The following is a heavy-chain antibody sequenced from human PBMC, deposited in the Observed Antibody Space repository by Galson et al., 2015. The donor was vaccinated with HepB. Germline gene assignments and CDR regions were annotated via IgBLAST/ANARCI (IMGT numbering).Heavy chain of an antibody. V-gene: IGHV3-9*01. Sequence: SLRLSCAASGFTFMDYAMHWVRQAPGKGLEWVSTVTWNSGNTHSADPVKGRFTISRDNSKNTLYLQMNSLRTEDTAIYYCARQNRYWYFDLWGRGTLVTVSS. CDR3: ARQNRYWYFDL. D-gene: IGHD1-14*01. CDR2: VTWNSGNT. J-gene: IGHJ2*01. CDR1: GFTFMDYA.